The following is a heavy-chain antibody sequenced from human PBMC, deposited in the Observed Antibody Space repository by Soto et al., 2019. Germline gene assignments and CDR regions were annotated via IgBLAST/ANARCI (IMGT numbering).Heavy chain of an antibody. CDR1: GYTFTKYW. CDR2: IYPGDSDT. J-gene: IGHJ4*02. Sequence: GESRKISCKGSGYTFTKYWIAWVRQMPGKGREWMGIIYPGDSDTRYSPSFQGQVTNSADKSISTAYLQRSSLKASDTARNYWASLDKGGPYYFDYWGQGTLVAVSS. D-gene: IGHD2-2*03. CDR3: ASLDKGGPYYFDY. V-gene: IGHV5-51*01.